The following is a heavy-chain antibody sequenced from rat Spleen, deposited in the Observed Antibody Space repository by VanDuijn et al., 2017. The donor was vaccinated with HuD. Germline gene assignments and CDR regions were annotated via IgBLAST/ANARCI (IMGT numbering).Heavy chain of an antibody. CDR2: ISYDGSGT. J-gene: IGHJ3*01. V-gene: IGHV5-29*01. D-gene: IGHD1-1*01. Sequence: EVQLVESGGGLVQPGRSLKLSCAASGFTFSDYSMAWVRQAPTKGLEWVATISYDGSGTYYRDSVKGRFSISRDDAKTTLYLQMDSLRSADTATYYCSREGLYSSFAYWGQGTLVTVSS. CDR1: GFTFSDYS. CDR3: SREGLYSSFAY.